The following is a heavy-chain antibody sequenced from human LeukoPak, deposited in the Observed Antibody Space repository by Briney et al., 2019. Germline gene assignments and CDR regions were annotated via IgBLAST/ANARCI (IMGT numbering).Heavy chain of an antibody. J-gene: IGHJ5*02. Sequence: PETLSLTCTVSGGSIINSNSYWGWVRQPRGEGMEWIVSISASGRTYYNPSLKSRVTVSVDTSRNQFSPTLSAVTAADTAVYYCARQDDSDHADPNWFDPCGQGTLVTVSS. V-gene: IGHV4-39*01. CDR3: ARQDDSDHADPNWFDP. CDR2: ISASGRT. D-gene: IGHD4-17*01. CDR1: GGSIINSNSY.